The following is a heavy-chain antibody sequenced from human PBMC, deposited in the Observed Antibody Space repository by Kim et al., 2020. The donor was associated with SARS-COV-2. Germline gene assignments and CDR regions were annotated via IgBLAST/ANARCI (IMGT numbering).Heavy chain of an antibody. CDR3: ARQDAMDV. CDR2: GTNK. Sequence: GTNKSYAASVKGRFTVSRDNSKNALFLQMDSLRIEDSGVYYCARQDAMDVWGQGTTVTVSS. V-gene: IGHV3-30*03. J-gene: IGHJ6*02.